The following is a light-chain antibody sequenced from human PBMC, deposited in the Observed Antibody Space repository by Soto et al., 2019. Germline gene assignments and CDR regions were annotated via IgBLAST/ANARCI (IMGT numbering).Light chain of an antibody. CDR3: ATWDDSLNAYV. Sequence: QSVLTQPPSVSGTPGQRVTISCSGSSSNVGSNTVHWYQQVPGTAPKLLIFNNNQRPSGVPDRFSGSTSGTSASLAISGLQSEDESDYYCATWDDSLNAYVFGTGTKLIVL. J-gene: IGLJ1*01. CDR2: NNN. V-gene: IGLV1-44*01. CDR1: SSNVGSNT.